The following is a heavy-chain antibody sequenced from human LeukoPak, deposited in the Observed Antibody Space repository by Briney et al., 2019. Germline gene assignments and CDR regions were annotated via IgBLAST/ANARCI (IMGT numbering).Heavy chain of an antibody. CDR2: ISGSGGST. Sequence: GSLRLSCSASGFTFSSYAMSWVRQAPGKGLEWVSAISGSGGSTYYADSVKGRFTISRDNSKNTLYLQMNSLRAEDTAVYYCAKDGTRTTVTSFDYWGQGTLVTVSS. J-gene: IGHJ4*02. CDR1: GFTFSSYA. D-gene: IGHD4-17*01. V-gene: IGHV3-23*01. CDR3: AKDGTRTTVTSFDY.